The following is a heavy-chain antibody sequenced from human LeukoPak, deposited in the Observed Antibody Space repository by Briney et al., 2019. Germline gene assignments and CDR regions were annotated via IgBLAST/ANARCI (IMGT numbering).Heavy chain of an antibody. CDR2: ISFSGST. V-gene: IGHV4-59*01. J-gene: IGHJ5*02. CDR1: GGSLHSYY. CDR3: ASIPGYFDGIANTHLRWFDP. Sequence: GNPSPTRPGSGGSLHSYYWGWIPAPPREGLEWSWDISFSGSTNYNPSLKSRVTISVDTSKNQFSLKLTSVTAADTAVYYCASIPGYFDGIANTHLRWFDPWGQGTLVTVSS. D-gene: IGHD3-9*01.